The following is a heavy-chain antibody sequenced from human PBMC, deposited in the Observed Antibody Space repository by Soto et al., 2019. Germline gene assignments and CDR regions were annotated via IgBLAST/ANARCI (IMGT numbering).Heavy chain of an antibody. CDR1: GGSFSGYY. Sequence: QVQLQQWGAGLLKPSETLSLTCAVYGGSFSGYYWSWIRQPPGKGLEWIGEINHSGSTNYNPSLKSRVTISVDTAKNQFSLKLSSVTAADTAVYYCARGRTRPALDYWGQGTLVTVSS. J-gene: IGHJ4*02. CDR3: ARGRTRPALDY. CDR2: INHSGST. V-gene: IGHV4-34*01.